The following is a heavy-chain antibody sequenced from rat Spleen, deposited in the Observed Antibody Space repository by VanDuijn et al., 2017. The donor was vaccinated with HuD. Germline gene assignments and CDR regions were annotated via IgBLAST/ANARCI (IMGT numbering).Heavy chain of an antibody. CDR2: INYDGRNI. V-gene: IGHV5-29*01. CDR1: GFTFSDYY. CDR3: ARHTYYGYYFDY. Sequence: EVHLVESNGGLVQPGRSLKLSCAASGFTFSDYYMAWVRQAPTKGLEWVATINYDGRNIYYRDSVKGRFTISRDNARNTLYLQMDSLRSEDTANYYCARHTYYGYYFDYWGQGVMVTVSS. D-gene: IGHD1-9*01. J-gene: IGHJ2*01.